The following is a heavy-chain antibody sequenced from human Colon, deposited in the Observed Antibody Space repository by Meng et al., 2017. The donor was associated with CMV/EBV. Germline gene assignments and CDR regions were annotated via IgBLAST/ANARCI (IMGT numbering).Heavy chain of an antibody. CDR2: IKADGSET. D-gene: IGHD3-16*01. CDR3: VRGHYDGA. V-gene: IGHV3-7*04. Sequence: GGSLRLSCTVSRFSFSDFWMNWVRQAPGKGLEWVANIKADGSETYYADSVKGRFIISRDNAKNSLYLKMNSLRVEDTAVYFCVRGHYDGAWGHGTLVTVSS. J-gene: IGHJ4*03. CDR1: RFSFSDFW.